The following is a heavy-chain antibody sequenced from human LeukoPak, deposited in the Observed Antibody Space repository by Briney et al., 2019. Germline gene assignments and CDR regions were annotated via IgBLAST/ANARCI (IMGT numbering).Heavy chain of an antibody. V-gene: IGHV4-61*02. J-gene: IGHJ4*02. CDR1: GGSVSSGSYF. CDR3: ARSEVGYDWNFDS. CDR2: IYTSGSI. D-gene: IGHD3-3*01. Sequence: SQTLSLTCTVSGGSVSSGSYFWSWIRQPAGKGLEWIGRIYTSGSINYNPSLKSRVTISVDTSKNLFSLKLSSVTAADTAVYYCARSEVGYDWNFDSWGQGTLVAVSS.